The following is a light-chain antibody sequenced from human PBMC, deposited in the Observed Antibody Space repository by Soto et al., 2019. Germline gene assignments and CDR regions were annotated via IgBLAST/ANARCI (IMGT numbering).Light chain of an antibody. CDR2: AAS. J-gene: IGKJ5*01. Sequence: DIQMTQSPSSLSASVGDRVTITCRASESISRHLNWYQQKPGKAPNLLIYAASTLQNGVPSRFSGGGSGTDFTLTIISLQPEDFAAYYCQQRYSTLSSRFGQGTRLEIK. V-gene: IGKV1-39*01. CDR1: ESISRH. CDR3: QQRYSTLSSR.